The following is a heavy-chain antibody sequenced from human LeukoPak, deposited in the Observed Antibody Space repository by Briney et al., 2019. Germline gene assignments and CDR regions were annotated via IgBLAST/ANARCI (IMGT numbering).Heavy chain of an antibody. D-gene: IGHD3-9*01. CDR1: GFTFSDYY. CDR2: IKQDGSEK. V-gene: IGHV3-7*01. J-gene: IGHJ6*03. Sequence: GGSLRLSCAASGFTFSDYYMSWVRQAPGKGLEWVANIKQDGSEKYYVDSVKGRFTISRDSAKNSLYLQMNSLRAEDTAVYYCARRNNYDILTGYYTDYYYYYYMDVWGKGTTVTVSS. CDR3: ARRNNYDILTGYYTDYYYYYYMDV.